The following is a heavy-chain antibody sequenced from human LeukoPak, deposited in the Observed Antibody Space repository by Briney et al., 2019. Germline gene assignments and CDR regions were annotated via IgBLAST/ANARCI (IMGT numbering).Heavy chain of an antibody. CDR1: GFTFSTYW. J-gene: IGHJ6*03. Sequence: GGSLRLSCAASGFTFSTYWMTWVRQAPGKGLEWVSGIIWSGGSTGYADSVKGRLTISRDNAKNSLYLQMNSLRAEDTALYYCARHPGGFTGIVNYYYMDVWGKGTTVTVSS. CDR2: IIWSGGST. CDR3: ARHPGGFTGIVNYYYMDV. V-gene: IGHV3-20*04. D-gene: IGHD1-26*01.